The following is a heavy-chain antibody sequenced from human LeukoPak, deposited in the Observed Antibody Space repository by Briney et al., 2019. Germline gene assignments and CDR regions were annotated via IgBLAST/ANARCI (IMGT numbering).Heavy chain of an antibody. J-gene: IGHJ4*02. CDR1: GGSISSSNW. Sequence: PSGTLSLTCAVSGGSISSSNWWSWVRQPPGKGLEWIGEIYHSGSTNYNPSLKSRVTISVDKSKNQFSLKLSSVTAADTAVYYCARYYYDSSGYYSFDYWGQGTLVTVSS. CDR2: IYHSGST. D-gene: IGHD3-22*01. CDR3: ARYYYDSSGYYSFDY. V-gene: IGHV4-4*02.